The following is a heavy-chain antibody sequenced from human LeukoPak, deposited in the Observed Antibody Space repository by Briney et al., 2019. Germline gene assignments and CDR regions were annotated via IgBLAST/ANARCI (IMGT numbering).Heavy chain of an antibody. Sequence: GASVKVSCKASGYTFTGHYMHWVRQAPGQGLERMGRIDINSGGTTFAQHFQGRVTLTRDTSISTGYMELSGLTSDDTAVYYCATNRIGSSFDYWGQGTLVSVSS. CDR2: IDINSGGT. CDR1: GYTFTGHY. D-gene: IGHD6-19*01. CDR3: ATNRIGSSFDY. J-gene: IGHJ4*02. V-gene: IGHV1-2*02.